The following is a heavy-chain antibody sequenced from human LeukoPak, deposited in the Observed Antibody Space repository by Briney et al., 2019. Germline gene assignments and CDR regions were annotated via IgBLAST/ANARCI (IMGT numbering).Heavy chain of an antibody. J-gene: IGHJ4*02. V-gene: IGHV3-9*01. CDR2: ISWNSGSI. CDR1: GFTFDDYA. CDR3: AKDRRDGVD. Sequence: PGRSLRLSCAASGFTFDDYAMHWVRQAPGKGLEWVSGISWNSGSIGYADSVKGRFTISRDNAKNSLYLQMNSLRAEDTALYYCAKDRRDGVDWGQGTLVTVSA. D-gene: IGHD3-10*01.